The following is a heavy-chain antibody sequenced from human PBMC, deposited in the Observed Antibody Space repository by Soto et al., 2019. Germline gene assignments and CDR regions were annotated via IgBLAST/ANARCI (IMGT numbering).Heavy chain of an antibody. CDR1: GGSISSSSYY. J-gene: IGHJ5*02. CDR2: IYYSGST. V-gene: IGHV4-39*01. CDR3: ARLARGYSYGAAVSHWFDP. Sequence: SETLSLTCTVSGGSISSSSYYWGWIRQPPGKGLEWIGSIYYSGSTYYNPSLKSRVTISVDTSKNQFSLKLSSVTAADTAVYYCARLARGYSYGAAVSHWFDPWGQGTLVTVSS. D-gene: IGHD5-18*01.